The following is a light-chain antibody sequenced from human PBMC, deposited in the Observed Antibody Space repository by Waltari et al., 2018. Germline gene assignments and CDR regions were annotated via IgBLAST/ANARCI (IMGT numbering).Light chain of an antibody. CDR2: DTS. CDR3: SVSYSGHVI. CDR1: TGAVTSGQF. Sequence: QVVVTQAPSLTVSPGGTVTLTCGSSTGAVTSGQFPSWFLQKPVQAPRTLVYDTSNKHSWTPARFSCSRLGGKAALTLSGAQPEDEAEYYCSVSYSGHVIFGGGTKLTVL. V-gene: IGLV7-46*01. J-gene: IGLJ2*01.